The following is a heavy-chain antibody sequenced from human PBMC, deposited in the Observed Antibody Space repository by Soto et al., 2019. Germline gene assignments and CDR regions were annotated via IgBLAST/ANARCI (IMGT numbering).Heavy chain of an antibody. CDR1: GGSISNRTSY. V-gene: IGHV4-39*02. CDR3: RVWDGDASFYYYYGMDV. J-gene: IGHJ6*02. Sequence: PSETLSLTCIVSGGSISNRTSYWGWIRQPPGRGLEWIGTISFSGSTNFNPSLKSRVTMSLETSKNHFSLNLSSVTAADTAVYYCRVWDGDASFYYYYGMDVWGQGTTVT. CDR2: ISFSGST. D-gene: IGHD4-17*01.